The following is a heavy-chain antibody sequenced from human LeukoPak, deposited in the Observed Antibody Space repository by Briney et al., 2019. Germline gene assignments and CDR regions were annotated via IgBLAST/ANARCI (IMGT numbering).Heavy chain of an antibody. J-gene: IGHJ4*02. Sequence: SETLSLTCTVSGGSISSYYWSWIRQPPGKGLEWIGYIYYSGSTNYNPSLKSRVTISVDTSKSQFSLKLSSVTAADTAVYYCARDTFWSGYFDYWGQGTLVTVSS. CDR2: IYYSGST. CDR3: ARDTFWSGYFDY. CDR1: GGSISSYY. D-gene: IGHD3-3*01. V-gene: IGHV4-59*01.